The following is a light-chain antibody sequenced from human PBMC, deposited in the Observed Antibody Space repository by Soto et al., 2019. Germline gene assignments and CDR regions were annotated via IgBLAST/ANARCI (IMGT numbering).Light chain of an antibody. CDR2: DVS. Sequence: QSALTQPASVSGSPGESITISCTGTSSDVGGYNSVSWHQQHPGKAPKLLIYDVSNRPSGVSNRFSGSKSGDTASLTISGLQAEDEADYYCASYTSRSTLAFGGGTQLTVL. CDR3: ASYTSRSTLA. V-gene: IGLV2-14*01. CDR1: SSDVGGYNS. J-gene: IGLJ2*01.